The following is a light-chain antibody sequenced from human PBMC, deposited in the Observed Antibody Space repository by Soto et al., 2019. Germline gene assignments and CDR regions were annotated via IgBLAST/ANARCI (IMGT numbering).Light chain of an antibody. Sequence: DIQMTQSPSFVSASTGDRVTITCRASQDVSIWLAWYQQRPGKAPSLLIYAASTLHGGVPSRFSGSGSVTDFTLTINGLQPEDFATYSCQQAHTLPWTFGQGTNVE. V-gene: IGKV1-12*01. J-gene: IGKJ1*01. CDR2: AAS. CDR1: QDVSIW. CDR3: QQAHTLPWT.